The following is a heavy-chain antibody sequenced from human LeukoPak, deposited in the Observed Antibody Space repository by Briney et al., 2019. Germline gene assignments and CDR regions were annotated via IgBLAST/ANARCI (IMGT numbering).Heavy chain of an antibody. CDR3: ARGDGSSSGLYFQF. J-gene: IGHJ4*02. Sequence: GGSLRLSCAASGFTFSSYAMSWVRQPQGKGLGGVSAISGSGGSTYYADSVKGRFTISRDNSKNTLYLQMNSLRAEDTAVYYCARGDGSSSGLYFQFWGQGALVTVSS. V-gene: IGHV3-23*01. D-gene: IGHD6-6*01. CDR1: GFTFSSYA. CDR2: ISGSGGST.